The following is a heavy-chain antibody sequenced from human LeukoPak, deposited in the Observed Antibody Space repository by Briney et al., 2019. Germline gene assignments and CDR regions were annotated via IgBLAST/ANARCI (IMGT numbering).Heavy chain of an antibody. D-gene: IGHD6-25*01. CDR1: GGSISSYY. Sequence: SETLSLTCTVSGGSISSYYWSWIRQPPGKGLEWIGNIYYSGSTNYKPSLKSEVTISVDTSKNQFSLRLNSVTAADTAVYYCARPYSSGWRGALDVWARETVLTVSS. V-gene: IGHV4-59*01. J-gene: IGHJ3*01. CDR3: ARPYSSGWRGALDV. CDR2: IYYSGST.